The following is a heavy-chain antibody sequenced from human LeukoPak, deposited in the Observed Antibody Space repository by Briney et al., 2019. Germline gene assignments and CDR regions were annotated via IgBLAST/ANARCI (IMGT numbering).Heavy chain of an antibody. D-gene: IGHD1-26*01. CDR1: GGSISSGDYY. Sequence: SETLSLTCTVSGGSISSGDYYWSWIRQPPGKGLEWIGYIYYSGSTYYNPSLKSRVTISVDTSKDQFSLKLSSVTAADTAVYYCARGSREWELLFAFDIWGQGTMVTVSS. V-gene: IGHV4-30-4*08. CDR2: IYYSGST. J-gene: IGHJ3*02. CDR3: ARGSREWELLFAFDI.